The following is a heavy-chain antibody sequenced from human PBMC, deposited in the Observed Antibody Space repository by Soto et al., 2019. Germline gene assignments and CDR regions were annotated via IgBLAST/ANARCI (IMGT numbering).Heavy chain of an antibody. V-gene: IGHV4-39*07. CDR1: GGSISISGSY. CDR3: ARVPDY. J-gene: IGHJ4*02. CDR2: IYYTGST. Sequence: ASETLSLTCTVSGGSISISGSYWGWIRQPPGKGPEWIASIYYTGSTFYNPSLKSRVTTSVDTSKNQFSLKLSSVTAADTAVYYCARVPDYWGQGTLVTVSS.